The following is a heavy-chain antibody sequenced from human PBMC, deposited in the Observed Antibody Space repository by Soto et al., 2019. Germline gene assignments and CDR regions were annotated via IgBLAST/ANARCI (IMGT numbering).Heavy chain of an antibody. CDR1: GGSVSSSYY. Sequence: SETLSLTCNVSGGSVSSSYYWGWIRQPPGKGLEWIGSIYFSGSTYYNLSLKSRVTIFVDTSKNQFSLKLSSVTAADTAVYYCARGPGGESAGWLDPWGQGTLVTVSS. CDR2: IYFSGST. D-gene: IGHD3-16*01. V-gene: IGHV4-39*01. CDR3: ARGPGGESAGWLDP. J-gene: IGHJ5*02.